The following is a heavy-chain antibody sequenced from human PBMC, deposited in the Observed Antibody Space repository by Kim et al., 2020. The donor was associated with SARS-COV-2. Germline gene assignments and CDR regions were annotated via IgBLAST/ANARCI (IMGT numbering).Heavy chain of an antibody. Sequence: ASVKVSCKASGYTFTGYYMHWVRQAPGQGLEWMGWINPNSGGTNYAQKFQGRVTMTRDTSISTAYMELSRLRSDDTAVYYCARGEYSRPVDPPEEGGGFDPWGQGTLVTVSS. D-gene: IGHD6-6*01. CDR2: INPNSGGT. J-gene: IGHJ5*02. V-gene: IGHV1-2*02. CDR1: GYTFTGYY. CDR3: ARGEYSRPVDPPEEGGGFDP.